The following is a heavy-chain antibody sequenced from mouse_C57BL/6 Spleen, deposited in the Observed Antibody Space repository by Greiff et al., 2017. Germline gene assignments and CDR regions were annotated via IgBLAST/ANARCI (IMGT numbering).Heavy chain of an antibody. Sequence: VQLQQSGPGLVKPSQSLSLTCSVTGYSITSGYYWNWIRQFPGNKLEWMGYISYDGSNNYNPSLKNRISITRDTSKNQFFLKLNSVTTEDTATYYCARGNWVDYWGQGTTLTVSS. V-gene: IGHV3-6*01. J-gene: IGHJ2*01. CDR2: ISYDGSN. CDR1: GYSITSGYY. D-gene: IGHD4-1*01. CDR3: ARGNWVDY.